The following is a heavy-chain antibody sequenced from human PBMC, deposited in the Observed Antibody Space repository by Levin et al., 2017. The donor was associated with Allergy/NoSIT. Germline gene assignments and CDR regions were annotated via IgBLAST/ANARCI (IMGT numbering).Heavy chain of an antibody. Sequence: SCAASGFTFSSYTMNWVRQAPGKGLEWISYISTSSNDIYYADSVKGRFTISRDNAKNSLFLQMNSLRAEDTGVYYCARDRAVVAGDDFFDIWGQGTMVAVSS. V-gene: IGHV3-48*01. J-gene: IGHJ3*02. CDR3: ARDRAVVAGDDFFDI. CDR1: GFTFSSYT. D-gene: IGHD6-19*01. CDR2: ISTSSNDI.